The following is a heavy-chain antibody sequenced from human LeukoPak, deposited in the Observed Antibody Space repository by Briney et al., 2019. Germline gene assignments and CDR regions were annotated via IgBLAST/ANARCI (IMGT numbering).Heavy chain of an antibody. J-gene: IGHJ5*02. V-gene: IGHV3-20*01. Sequence: GGSLRLSCAASGFTFDDYGMSWVRQAPGKGLEWVSGINWNGGSTGYADSVKGRFTISRDNAKNSLYLQMNSLKAEDTALYHCARGLGANWNYISNRFDPWGQGTLVTVSS. D-gene: IGHD1-7*01. CDR2: INWNGGST. CDR3: ARGLGANWNYISNRFDP. CDR1: GFTFDDYG.